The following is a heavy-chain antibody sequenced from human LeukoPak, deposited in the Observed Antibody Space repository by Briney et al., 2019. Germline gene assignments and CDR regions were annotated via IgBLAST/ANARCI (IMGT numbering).Heavy chain of an antibody. V-gene: IGHV1-18*01. J-gene: IGHJ6*02. Sequence: SSVKVSCKASGYTFTSYGISWVRQAPGQGLEWMGWISAYNGNTNYAQKLQGRVTMTTDTSTSTAYMELRSLRSDDTAVYCCARFWSSGWGYYYYGMDVWGQGTTVTVSS. CDR3: ARFWSSGWGYYYYGMDV. D-gene: IGHD6-19*01. CDR1: GYTFTSYG. CDR2: ISAYNGNT.